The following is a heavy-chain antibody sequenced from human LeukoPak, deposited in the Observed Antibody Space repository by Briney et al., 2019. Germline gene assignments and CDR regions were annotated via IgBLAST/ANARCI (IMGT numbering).Heavy chain of an antibody. CDR3: ARHSTSGWNWFDP. CDR2: IYYSGST. V-gene: IGHV4-59*08. D-gene: IGHD6-19*01. J-gene: IGHJ5*02. Sequence: SETLSLTCTVSGGSISSYYWSWIRQPPGKGLEWIGYIYYSGSTNYNPSLKSRVTISVDTSKNQFSLKLTSVTAADTAVYYCARHSTSGWNWFDPWGQGTLVTVSP. CDR1: GGSISSYY.